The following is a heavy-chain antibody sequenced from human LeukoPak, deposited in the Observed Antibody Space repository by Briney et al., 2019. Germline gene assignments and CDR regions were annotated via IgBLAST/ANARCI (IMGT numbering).Heavy chain of an antibody. D-gene: IGHD3-10*01. V-gene: IGHV4-34*01. J-gene: IGHJ4*02. CDR3: ASSSLRGSGIDY. CDR2: INHSGST. Sequence: KPSETLSLTCAVYGGSFSDYYWSWIRQPPGKGLEWIGEINHSGSTNYNPSLKSRVTISVDTSKNQFSLKLSSVTAADTAVYYCASSSLRGSGIDYWGQGTLVTVSS. CDR1: GGSFSDYY.